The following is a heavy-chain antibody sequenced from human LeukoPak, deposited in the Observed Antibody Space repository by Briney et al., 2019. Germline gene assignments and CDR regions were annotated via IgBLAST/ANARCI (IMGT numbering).Heavy chain of an antibody. CDR2: IVVGSGNT. D-gene: IGHD1-14*01. CDR3: AADQGGISSRGTFDI. Sequence: TSVKVSCKASGFTFTSSAMQWVRQARGQRLEWIGWIVVGSGNTNYAQKFQERVTITRDMSTSTAYMELSSLRSEDTAVYYCAADQGGISSRGTFDIWGQGTMVTVSS. CDR1: GFTFTSSA. V-gene: IGHV1-58*02. J-gene: IGHJ3*02.